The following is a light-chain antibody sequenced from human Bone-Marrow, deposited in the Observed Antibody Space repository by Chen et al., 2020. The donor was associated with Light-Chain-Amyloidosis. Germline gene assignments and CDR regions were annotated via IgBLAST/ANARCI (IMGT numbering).Light chain of an antibody. CDR1: DLPTKY. J-gene: IGLJ2*01. Sequence: SYELTQPPSVSVSPGQTARITCSGDDLPTKYAYCYQQKQAQSPVLVIHRDTERPSGISERFSGSSSGTTATLTISGVQAEDEADYHCQSADSSGTYEVIFGGGTKLTVL. CDR3: QSADSSGTYEVI. CDR2: RDT. V-gene: IGLV3-25*03.